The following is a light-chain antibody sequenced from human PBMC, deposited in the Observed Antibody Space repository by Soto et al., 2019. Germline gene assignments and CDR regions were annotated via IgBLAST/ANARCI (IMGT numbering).Light chain of an antibody. CDR1: SSNIGSNP. CDR2: NNN. J-gene: IGLJ3*02. CDR3: AAWDDSLNAVV. V-gene: IGLV1-44*01. Sequence: QSVLTQPPSASGTPGQRVTISCSGSSSNIGSNPVNWYQQVTGTAPKLLIYNNNQRPSGVPDRFSGSKSGTSASLAISGLQSEDEADYYCAAWDDSLNAVVFGGGTKVTVL.